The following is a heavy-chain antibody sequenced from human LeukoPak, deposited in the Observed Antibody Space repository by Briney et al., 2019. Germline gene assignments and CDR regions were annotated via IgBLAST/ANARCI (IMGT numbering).Heavy chain of an antibody. J-gene: IGHJ4*02. CDR3: ARARWTSTVTTYYLDH. CDR2: IDAGNGKT. V-gene: IGHV1-3*01. Sequence: GASVKVSCKASGYTFTSYGISWVRQAPGQGLEWMGWIDAGNGKTKYSQNFQGRVTITRDTSATTAYMDLSSLRSEDTAVYYCARARWTSTVTTYYLDHWGQGTLVTVSS. CDR1: GYTFTSYG. D-gene: IGHD4-17*01.